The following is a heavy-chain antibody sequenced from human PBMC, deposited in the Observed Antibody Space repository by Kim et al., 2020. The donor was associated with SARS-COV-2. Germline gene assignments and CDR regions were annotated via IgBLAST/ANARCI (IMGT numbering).Heavy chain of an antibody. J-gene: IGHJ6*02. Sequence: SLKSRVTISVDTSKNQFSLKLSSVTAADTAVYYCARDRDSSGWYVSGMDVWGQGTTVTVSS. V-gene: IGHV4-39*07. D-gene: IGHD6-19*01. CDR3: ARDRDSSGWYVSGMDV.